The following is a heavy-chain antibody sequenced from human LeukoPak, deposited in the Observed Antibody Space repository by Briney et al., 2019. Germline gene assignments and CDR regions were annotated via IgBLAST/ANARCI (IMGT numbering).Heavy chain of an antibody. CDR1: GGSFSGYY. CDR3: ASAPRMIVNWFDP. CDR2: INHSGST. J-gene: IGHJ5*02. D-gene: IGHD3-22*01. Sequence: SETLSVTCAVYGGSFSGYYWSWLRQPPGNGLEWIGEINHSGSTNYNPSLKSRVTISVDTSKNQFSLKLSSVTAADTAVYYCASAPRMIVNWFDPWGQGTLVTVSS. V-gene: IGHV4-34*01.